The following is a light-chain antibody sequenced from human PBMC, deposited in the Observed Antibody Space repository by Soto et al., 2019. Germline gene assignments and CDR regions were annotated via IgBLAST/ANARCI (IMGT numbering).Light chain of an antibody. CDR1: SSNIGAGYD. V-gene: IGLV1-40*01. CDR2: GNT. Sequence: QSVLTQPPSVSGAPGQRVTISCTGSSSNIGAGYDVHWYQQRPGTAPKLLIFGNTNRPSGVPDRFSGSKSGTSASLAITGLQAEDEGDYYCQAYDSTLSARYVXGTGTRAPS. J-gene: IGLJ1*01. CDR3: QAYDSTLSARYV.